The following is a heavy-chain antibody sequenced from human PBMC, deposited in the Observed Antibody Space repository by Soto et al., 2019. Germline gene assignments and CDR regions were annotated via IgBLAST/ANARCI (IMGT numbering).Heavy chain of an antibody. Sequence: GGSLRLSCAASGFTFSSYGMHWVRQAPGKGLEWVSAISGSGGSTYYADSVKGRFTISRDNSKNTLYLQMNSPRAEDTAVYYCAKDPDTLQLNWFDPWGQGTLVTVSS. CDR2: ISGSGGST. V-gene: IGHV3-23*01. CDR1: GFTFSSYG. CDR3: AKDPDTLQLNWFDP. J-gene: IGHJ5*02. D-gene: IGHD4-4*01.